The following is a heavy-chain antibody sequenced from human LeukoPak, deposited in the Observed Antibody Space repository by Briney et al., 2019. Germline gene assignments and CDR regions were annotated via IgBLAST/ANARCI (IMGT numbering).Heavy chain of an antibody. V-gene: IGHV4-59*01. CDR1: GGSISSFY. D-gene: IGHD3-22*01. CDR3: ARDGSYYDRWFDP. CDR2: IYYSGST. J-gene: IGHJ5*02. Sequence: SETLSLTCTVSGGSISSFYWSWIRQPPGKGLEWIGYIYYSGSTNYNPSLKSRVTISVDTSKNQFSLKLSSVTAADTAVYYCARDGSYYDRWFDPWGQGTLVTVSS.